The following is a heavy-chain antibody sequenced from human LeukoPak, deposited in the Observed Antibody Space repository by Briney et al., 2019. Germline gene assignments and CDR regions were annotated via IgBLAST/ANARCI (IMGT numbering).Heavy chain of an antibody. CDR1: GGTFSSYA. CDR3: ARDEESYYAFDI. V-gene: IGHV1-69*13. J-gene: IGHJ3*02. CDR2: IIPIFGTA. Sequence: GASVKVSCKASGGTFSSYAISWVRQAPGQGLEWMGGIIPIFGTANYAQKFQGRVTITADESTSTAYMELSSLRSEDTAVYYCARDEESYYAFDIWGQGTMVTVSP. D-gene: IGHD1-26*01.